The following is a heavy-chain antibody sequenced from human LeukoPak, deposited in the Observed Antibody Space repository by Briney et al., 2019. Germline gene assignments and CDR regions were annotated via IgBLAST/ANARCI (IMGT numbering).Heavy chain of an antibody. Sequence: GGSLRLSCVASGFTFSSYAMSWVRQAPGKGLEWVSAIRGSSGGTYYADSVKGRFTISRDNFRNTLYLQMNGLRAEDTAIFYCAKEASSYSSWYYSDAFDFWGRGTMVTVSS. D-gene: IGHD6-13*01. CDR2: IRGSSGGT. CDR3: AKEASSYSSWYYSDAFDF. J-gene: IGHJ3*01. V-gene: IGHV3-23*01. CDR1: GFTFSSYA.